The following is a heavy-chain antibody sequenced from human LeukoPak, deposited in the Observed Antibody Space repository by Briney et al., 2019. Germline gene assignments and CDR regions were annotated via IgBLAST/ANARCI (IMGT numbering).Heavy chain of an antibody. CDR3: TRGGSSYYAGWSDP. Sequence: GGSLRLSCAASGIIITSYWMSWVRQTPGKGLEWVASIKQHASEKHYVDSVKGRFTISRDDARNSVSLHMSSLRDDDTALYYCTRGGSSYYAGWSDPWGQGSLVTVSS. CDR2: IKQHASEK. D-gene: IGHD3-10*01. CDR1: GIIITSYW. J-gene: IGHJ5*02. V-gene: IGHV3-7*03.